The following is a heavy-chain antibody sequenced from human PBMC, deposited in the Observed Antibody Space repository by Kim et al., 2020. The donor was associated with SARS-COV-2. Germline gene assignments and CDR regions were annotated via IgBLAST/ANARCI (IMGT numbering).Heavy chain of an antibody. D-gene: IGHD3-10*01. CDR1: GFTFSSYG. Sequence: GGSLRLSCAASGFTFSSYGMHWVRQAPGKGLEWVAVISYDGSNKYYADSVKGRFTISRDNSKNTLYLQMNSLRAEDTAVYYCARDCFMVRGVPYMDVWGQGTTVTVSS. J-gene: IGHJ6*02. CDR3: ARDCFMVRGVPYMDV. CDR2: ISYDGSNK. V-gene: IGHV3-33*05.